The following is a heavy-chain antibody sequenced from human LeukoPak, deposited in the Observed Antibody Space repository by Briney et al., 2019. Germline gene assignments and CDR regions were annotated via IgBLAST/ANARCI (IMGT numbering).Heavy chain of an antibody. CDR1: GGSISSHY. D-gene: IGHD3-3*01. CDR2: IYYSGST. CDR3: ARVGYDFWSGYYHTGWFDP. J-gene: IGHJ5*02. V-gene: IGHV4-59*11. Sequence: SETLSLTCTVSGGSISSHYWSWIRQPPGKGLEWIGYIYYSGSTNYNPSLKSRVTISVDTSKNQFSLKLSSVTAADTAVYYCARVGYDFWSGYYHTGWFDPWGQGTLVTVSS.